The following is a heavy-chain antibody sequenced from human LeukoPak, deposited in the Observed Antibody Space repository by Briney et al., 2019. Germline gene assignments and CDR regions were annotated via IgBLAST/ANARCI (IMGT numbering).Heavy chain of an antibody. CDR1: GYSFTSYW. CDR2: IDPSDSYT. Sequence: GESLKISCKGSGYSFTSYWISWVRQMPGKGLEWMGTIDPSDSYTNYSPSFQGHVTISADKSITTAYLQWSGLKASDTAMYYCAGHFSGDYGSFDYWGQGTLVTVSS. J-gene: IGHJ4*02. CDR3: AGHFSGDYGSFDY. V-gene: IGHV5-10-1*01. D-gene: IGHD4-17*01.